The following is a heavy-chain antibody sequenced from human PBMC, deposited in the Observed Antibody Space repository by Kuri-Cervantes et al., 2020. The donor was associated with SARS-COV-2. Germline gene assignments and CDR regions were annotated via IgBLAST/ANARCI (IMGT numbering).Heavy chain of an antibody. V-gene: IGHV4-59*08. CDR2: IYYSGST. J-gene: IGHJ4*02. CDR3: ARQRGGFLEWLLYYDY. CDR1: GGSISSYY. D-gene: IGHD3-3*01. Sequence: SETLSLTCTVSGGSISSYYWSWIRQPPGKGLEWIGHIYYSGSTYYNPSLKSRVTISVDTSKNQFSLKLSSVTAADTAVYYCARQRGGFLEWLLYYDYWGQGTLVTVSS.